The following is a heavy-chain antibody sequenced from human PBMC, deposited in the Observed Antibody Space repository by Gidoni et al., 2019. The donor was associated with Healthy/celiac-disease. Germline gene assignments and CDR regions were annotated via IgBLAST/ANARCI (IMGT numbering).Heavy chain of an antibody. Sequence: EVQLVESGGGRVKPGGSLRLSCAASGFPSSSYRINSFRQAPGKGLEGVSSSSSSSSYIYYADSVKGRFTISRDNAKNSLYLQMNSLRAEDTAVYYCARVQPILEWLLADPLLLPYDYWGQGTLVTVSS. J-gene: IGHJ4*02. D-gene: IGHD3-3*01. CDR3: ARVQPILEWLLADPLLLPYDY. CDR1: GFPSSSYR. CDR2: SSSSSSYI. V-gene: IGHV3-21*01.